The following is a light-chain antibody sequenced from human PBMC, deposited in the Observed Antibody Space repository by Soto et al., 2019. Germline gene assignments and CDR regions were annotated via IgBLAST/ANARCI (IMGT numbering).Light chain of an antibody. CDR1: QSISTY. Sequence: EIVFTESPASLSLSPRERAALSCRASQSISTYLAWYQQKPGQAPRLFIYDASNRATGIPARFSGSGSGTDFTLTISSLEPEDFAVYYCQQYGSSPPITFGQGTRLEI. CDR2: DAS. V-gene: IGKV3-11*01. CDR3: QQYGSSPPIT. J-gene: IGKJ5*01.